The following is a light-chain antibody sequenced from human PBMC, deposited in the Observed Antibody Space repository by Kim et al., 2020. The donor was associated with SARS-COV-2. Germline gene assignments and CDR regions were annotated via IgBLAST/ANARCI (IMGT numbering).Light chain of an antibody. V-gene: IGLV3-1*01. CDR3: QAWDSALMV. CDR2: QDS. CDR1: KLGDKY. Sequence: SYELTQPPSVSVSPGQTASITCSGDKLGDKYACWYQQKPGQSPVLVIYQDSKRPSGISERFSGSNSGNTATLTISGTQAMDEADYYCQAWDSALMVFGGG. J-gene: IGLJ2*01.